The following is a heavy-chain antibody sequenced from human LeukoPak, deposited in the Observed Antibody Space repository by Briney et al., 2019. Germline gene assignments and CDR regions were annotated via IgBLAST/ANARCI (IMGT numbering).Heavy chain of an antibody. CDR3: ARVFLSDYGDYVPYYYGLDG. CDR1: GFTFSDHY. J-gene: IGHJ6*02. V-gene: IGHV3-11*05. D-gene: IGHD4-17*01. Sequence: KPGGSLRLSCAASGFTFSDHYMDWIRQAPGKGLEWISYISSDSSYTNYADSVKGRFTISRDSAKNSLYLQMNSLRAEDTAVYYCARVFLSDYGDYVPYYYGLDGWGQGTTVTVSS. CDR2: ISSDSSYT.